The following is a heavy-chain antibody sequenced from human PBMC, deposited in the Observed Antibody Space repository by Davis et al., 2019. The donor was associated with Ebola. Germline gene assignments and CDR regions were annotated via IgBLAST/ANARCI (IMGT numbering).Heavy chain of an antibody. J-gene: IGHJ4*02. D-gene: IGHD6-19*01. CDR1: GGSIRSAGYY. CDR2: IYYSGST. CDR3: ARGGEQWLVPGNYFDY. V-gene: IGHV4-31*03. Sequence: SETLSLTCTVSGGSIRSAGYYWTWIRQHPGKGLEWIGHIYYSGSTYYNPSLKSRATISVDTSKNQFSLNLNSVTAADTAVYYCARGGEQWLVPGNYFDYWGQGTLVTASS.